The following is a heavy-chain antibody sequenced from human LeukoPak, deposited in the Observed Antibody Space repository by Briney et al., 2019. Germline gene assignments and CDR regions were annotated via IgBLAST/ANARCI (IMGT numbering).Heavy chain of an antibody. V-gene: IGHV3-23*01. J-gene: IGHJ4*02. Sequence: PGGSLRLSCAASGFTFSSYAMSWVRQAPGKGLEWVSAITGSGDNTYYPDSVKGRFTLSRDNAKNSLYLQMNSLRDEDTAVYYCASAGSGLYWGQGTLVTVSS. CDR1: GFTFSSYA. CDR2: ITGSGDNT. CDR3: ASAGSGLY. D-gene: IGHD6-19*01.